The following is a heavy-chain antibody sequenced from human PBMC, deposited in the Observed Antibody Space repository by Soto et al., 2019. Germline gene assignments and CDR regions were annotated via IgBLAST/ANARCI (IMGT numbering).Heavy chain of an antibody. Sequence: QVQLVESGGGVVQPGRSLRLSCAASGFTFSSYGMHWVRQAPGKGLEWVAVIWYDGSNKYYADSVKGRLTISRDNSKNTLYLQMNSLRAEDTAVYYCARVTVTLEYYYYGMDVWGQGTTVTVSS. CDR3: ARVTVTLEYYYYGMDV. D-gene: IGHD4-17*01. CDR2: IWYDGSNK. CDR1: GFTFSSYG. V-gene: IGHV3-33*01. J-gene: IGHJ6*02.